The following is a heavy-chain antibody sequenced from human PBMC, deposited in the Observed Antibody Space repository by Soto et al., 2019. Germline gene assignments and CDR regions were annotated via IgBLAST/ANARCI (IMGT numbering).Heavy chain of an antibody. CDR3: ARAPGSLVVVMYTLDY. Sequence: EASVKVSCKASGYTFTSYGISWVRQAPGQGLEWMGWISAYNGNTNYAQKLQGRVTMTTDTSTSTAYMELRSLRSDDTAVYYCARAPGSLVVVMYTLDYWGQGTLVTVSS. CDR1: GYTFTSYG. V-gene: IGHV1-18*01. D-gene: IGHD3-22*01. CDR2: ISAYNGNT. J-gene: IGHJ4*02.